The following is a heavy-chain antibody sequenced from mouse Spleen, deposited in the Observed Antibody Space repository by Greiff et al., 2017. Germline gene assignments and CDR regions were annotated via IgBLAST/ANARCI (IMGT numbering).Heavy chain of an antibody. D-gene: IGHD1-1*01. Sequence: VQLQESGAELVKPGASVKISCKASGYAFSSYWMNWVKQRPGKGLEWIGQIYPGDGDTNYNGKFKGKATLTADKSSSTAYMQLSSLTYEDSAVYYCAREDYGSSLDYWGQGTTLTVSS. CDR3: AREDYGSSLDY. J-gene: IGHJ2*01. V-gene: IGHV1-80*01. CDR2: IYPGDGDT. CDR1: GYAFSSYW.